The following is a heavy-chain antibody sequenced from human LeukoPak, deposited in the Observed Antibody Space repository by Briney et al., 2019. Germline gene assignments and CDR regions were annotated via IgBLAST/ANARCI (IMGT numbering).Heavy chain of an antibody. CDR2: IYYSGST. CDR3: AREMATITGRDAFDI. Sequence: PSETLSLTCTVSGGSISSYYWSWIRQPPGKGLEWIGYIYYSGSTNYNPSLKSRVTISVDTSKNQFSLKLSSVTAADTAVYHCAREMATITGRDAFDIWGQGTMVTVSS. J-gene: IGHJ3*02. D-gene: IGHD5-24*01. V-gene: IGHV4-59*01. CDR1: GGSISSYY.